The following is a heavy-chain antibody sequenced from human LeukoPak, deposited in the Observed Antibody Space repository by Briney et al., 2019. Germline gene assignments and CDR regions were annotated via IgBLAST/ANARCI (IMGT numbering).Heavy chain of an antibody. CDR1: GFAFSSYS. Sequence: GGSLRLSCAASGFAFSSYSMNWVRQAPGKGLEWVSYISSFSSTIYYADSVKGRFTISRDNAKNSLYLQMNSLRAEDTALYHCARGRYCSSTSCYIFDYWGQGTLVTVSS. CDR2: ISSFSSTI. V-gene: IGHV3-48*04. D-gene: IGHD2-2*02. CDR3: ARGRYCSSTSCYIFDY. J-gene: IGHJ4*02.